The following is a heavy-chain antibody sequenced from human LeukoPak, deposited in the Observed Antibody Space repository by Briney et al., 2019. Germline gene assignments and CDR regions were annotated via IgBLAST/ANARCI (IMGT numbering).Heavy chain of an antibody. J-gene: IGHJ4*02. Sequence: SVKVSCKASGFTFTSSAMQWVRQARGQRLEWIGWIVVGSGNTNYAQKFRERVTITRDMSTSTAYMELSSLRSEDTAVYYCAAVGVTYYYDSSGPGGFDYWGQGTLVTVPS. CDR1: GFTFTSSA. CDR3: AAVGVTYYYDSSGPGGFDY. CDR2: IVVGSGNT. D-gene: IGHD3-22*01. V-gene: IGHV1-58*02.